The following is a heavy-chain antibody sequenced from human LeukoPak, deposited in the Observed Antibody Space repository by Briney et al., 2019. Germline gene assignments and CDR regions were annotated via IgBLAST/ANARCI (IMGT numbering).Heavy chain of an antibody. V-gene: IGHV4-59*01. CDR2: IYYSGST. CDR1: GGSISSYY. Sequence: SETLSLTCTISGGSISSYYWSWIRQPPGKGLEWIGYIYYSGSTNYNPSLKSRVTISVDTSKNQFSLKLSSVTAADTAVYYCARGPVAYCGGDCYSIDYWGQGTLVTVSS. CDR3: ARGPVAYCGGDCYSIDY. J-gene: IGHJ4*02. D-gene: IGHD2-21*02.